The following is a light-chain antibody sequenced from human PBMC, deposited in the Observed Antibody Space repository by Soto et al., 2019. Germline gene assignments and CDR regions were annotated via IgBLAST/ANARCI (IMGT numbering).Light chain of an antibody. CDR1: QSISSY. CDR3: QQGHSVPVT. J-gene: IGKJ4*01. V-gene: IGKV1-39*01. CDR2: LAS. Sequence: DIQMTQSPSSLSASIGDRVTITCRASQSISSYLNWYQQKPGKAPTLMIYLASRLQSGVPSRFSASGSGTDFTLTISSLRPEDFATYYCQQGHSVPVTFGGGTKVEIK.